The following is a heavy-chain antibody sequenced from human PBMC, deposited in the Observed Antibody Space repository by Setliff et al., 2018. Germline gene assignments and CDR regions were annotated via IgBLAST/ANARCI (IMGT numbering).Heavy chain of an antibody. CDR1: GYTFTGYY. Sequence: ASVKVSCKASGYTFTGYYMHWVRQAPGQGLEWMGWINPNSGGTNYAQKFQGWVTMTGDTSISTAYMELSRLRSDDTAAYYCARARDDGVYYDSSGYYSYYYYGMDVWGQGTTVTVSS. V-gene: IGHV1-2*04. CDR3: ARARDDGVYYDSSGYYSYYYYGMDV. D-gene: IGHD3-22*01. J-gene: IGHJ6*02. CDR2: INPNSGGT.